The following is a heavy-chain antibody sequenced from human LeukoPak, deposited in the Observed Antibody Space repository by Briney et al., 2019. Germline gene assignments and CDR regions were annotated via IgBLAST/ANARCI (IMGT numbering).Heavy chain of an antibody. Sequence: SETLSLTRAVYGGSFSGYYWSWIRQPPGKGLEWIGEINHSGSTNYNPSLKSRVTISVDTSKNQFSLKLSSVTAADTAVYYCARGLEVTAIGPGAFDIWGQGTMVTVSS. CDR3: ARGLEVTAIGPGAFDI. CDR1: GGSFSGYY. V-gene: IGHV4-34*01. J-gene: IGHJ3*02. CDR2: INHSGST. D-gene: IGHD2-21*02.